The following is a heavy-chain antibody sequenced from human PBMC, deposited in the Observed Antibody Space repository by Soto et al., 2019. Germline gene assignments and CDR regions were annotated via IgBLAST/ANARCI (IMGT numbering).Heavy chain of an antibody. J-gene: IGHJ6*03. CDR3: ARDTDEYCSSTSCPLDYYYYYMDV. Sequence: GASVKVSCKASGYTFTSYAMNWVRQAPGQGLEWMGWINTNTGNPTYAQGFTGRFVFSLDTSISTAYLQICSLKAEDTAVYYCARDTDEYCSSTSCPLDYYYYYMDVWGKGTTVTVSS. CDR2: INTNTGNP. CDR1: GYTFTSYA. V-gene: IGHV7-4-1*01. D-gene: IGHD2-2*01.